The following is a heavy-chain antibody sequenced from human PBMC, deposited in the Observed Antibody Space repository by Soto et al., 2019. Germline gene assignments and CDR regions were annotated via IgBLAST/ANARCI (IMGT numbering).Heavy chain of an antibody. CDR1: GYSFTSYG. V-gene: IGHV1-18*01. CDR3: ARDRVGDPLFDY. Sequence: ASVKVSCKASGYSFTSYGISWVRQAPGQGLEWMGWISAYNGNTNYAQKLQGRVTMTTDTSTSTAYMELRSLRSDDTAVYYCARDRVGDPLFDYWGQGTLVTVSS. D-gene: IGHD4-17*01. J-gene: IGHJ4*02. CDR2: ISAYNGNT.